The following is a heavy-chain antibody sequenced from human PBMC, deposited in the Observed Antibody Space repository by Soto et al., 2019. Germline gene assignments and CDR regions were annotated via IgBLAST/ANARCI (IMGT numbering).Heavy chain of an antibody. Sequence: GGSLRLSCAASGFTFSSYSMNWVRQAPGKGLEWVSYISSSSSTIYYADSVKGRFTISRDNAKNSLYLQMNSLRAEDTAVYYCASPTTTSPPWYFDLWGRGTLVTVSS. J-gene: IGHJ2*01. V-gene: IGHV3-48*01. D-gene: IGHD4-17*01. CDR3: ASPTTTSPPWYFDL. CDR2: ISSSSSTI. CDR1: GFTFSSYS.